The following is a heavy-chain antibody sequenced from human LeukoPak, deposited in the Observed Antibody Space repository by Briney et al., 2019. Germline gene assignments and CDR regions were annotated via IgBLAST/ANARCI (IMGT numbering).Heavy chain of an antibody. CDR2: ISGSGGST. Sequence: GGSLRLSCAASGFSFENYNMNWVRQAPGKGLEWVSAISGSGGSTYYADSVKGRFTISRDNSKNTLYLQMNSLRAEDTAVYYCAKDRRGHCSSTSCHPLDYWGQGTLVTVSS. CDR3: AKDRRGHCSSTSCHPLDY. V-gene: IGHV3-23*01. J-gene: IGHJ4*02. CDR1: GFSFENYN. D-gene: IGHD2-2*01.